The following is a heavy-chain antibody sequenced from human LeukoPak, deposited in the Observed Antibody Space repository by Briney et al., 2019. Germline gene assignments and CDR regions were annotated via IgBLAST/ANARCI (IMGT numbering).Heavy chain of an antibody. CDR3: AREIGPRQLHLWGSAFDY. CDR2: IIPIFGTA. J-gene: IGHJ4*02. V-gene: IGHV1-46*01. D-gene: IGHD5-18*01. Sequence: ASVKVSCKASGYTFTDYYMHWVRQAPGQGLEWMGGIIPIFGTANYAQKFQGRVTITRDTSSTTVYMELSSLRSEDTAVYYCAREIGPRQLHLWGSAFDYWGRGTLVTVSS. CDR1: GYTFTDYY.